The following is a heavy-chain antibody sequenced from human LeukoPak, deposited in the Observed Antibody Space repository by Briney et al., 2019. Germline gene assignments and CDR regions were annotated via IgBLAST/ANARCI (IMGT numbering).Heavy chain of an antibody. CDR3: ARAEVFDG. CDR1: VYIFPPYY. J-gene: IGHJ3*01. CDR2: INPRGGST. V-gene: IGHV1-46*01. Sequence: GVSVKVSCKASVYIFPPYYMHWVRRAPGQGLEWMGIINPRGGSTSYAQKSQGRVTMTRDTATSTLYMQPSIPRPEDTAVYYCARAEVFDGWGEGTMVTVSA.